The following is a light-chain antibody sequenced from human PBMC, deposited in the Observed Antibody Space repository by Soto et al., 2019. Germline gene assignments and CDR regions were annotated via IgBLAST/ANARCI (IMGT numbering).Light chain of an antibody. J-gene: IGLJ1*01. V-gene: IGLV2-11*01. CDR2: DVS. CDR1: SSDVGGYNY. Sequence: QSALTQPRSVSGSPGQSVTISCTGTSSDVGGYNYVSWYQQHPGKAPKLMIYDVSKRPSGVPDRFSGSKSGNTAYLTIAGLKAEDEADYYCCSYAGRYAYVFGTGTKVTVL. CDR3: CSYAGRYAYV.